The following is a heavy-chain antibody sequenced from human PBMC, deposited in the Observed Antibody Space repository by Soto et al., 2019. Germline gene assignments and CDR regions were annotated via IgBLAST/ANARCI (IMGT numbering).Heavy chain of an antibody. J-gene: IGHJ5*02. V-gene: IGHV3-30*18. Sequence: GGSLRLSCAASGFTFSSYGMHWVRQAPGKGPEWVAVISYDGSNKYYADSVKGRFTISRDNSKNTLYLQMNSLRAEDTAVYYCAKGVVTALPNWFDPWGQGTLVTVSS. D-gene: IGHD2-21*02. CDR2: ISYDGSNK. CDR1: GFTFSSYG. CDR3: AKGVVTALPNWFDP.